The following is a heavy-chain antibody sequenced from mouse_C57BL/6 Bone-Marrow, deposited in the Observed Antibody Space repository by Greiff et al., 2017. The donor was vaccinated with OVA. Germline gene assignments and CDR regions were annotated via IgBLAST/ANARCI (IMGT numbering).Heavy chain of an antibody. D-gene: IGHD2-2*01. J-gene: IGHJ2*01. CDR2: IDPSDSET. Sequence: QVQLQQPGAELVRPGSSVKLSCKASGYTFTSYWMHWVKQRPIQGLEWIGNIDPSDSETHYNQKFKDKATLTVDKSSSTAYMQLSSLTSEDSAVYYCARVLYVYDSYYFDYWGQGTTLTVSS. CDR1: GYTFTSYW. CDR3: ARVLYVYDSYYFDY. V-gene: IGHV1-52*01.